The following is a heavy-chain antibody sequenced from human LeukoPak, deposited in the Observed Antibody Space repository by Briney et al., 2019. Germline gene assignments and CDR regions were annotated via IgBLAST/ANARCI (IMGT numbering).Heavy chain of an antibody. D-gene: IGHD2-2*01. CDR2: ISYDRNSE. J-gene: IGHJ4*02. V-gene: IGHV3-30*18. Sequence: PGGSLRLSCAASGFTFSNYGMHWVRQAPGKGLEWVAVISYDRNSEYYADSVKGRFTISRDNSKNTLYLQMNSLRAEDTAVYYCAKIAQLLFQEIDYWGQGTLVTVSS. CDR3: AKIAQLLFQEIDY. CDR1: GFTFSNYG.